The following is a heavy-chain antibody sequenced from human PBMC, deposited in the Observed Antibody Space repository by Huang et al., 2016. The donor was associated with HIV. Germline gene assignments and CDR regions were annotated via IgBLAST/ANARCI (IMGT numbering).Heavy chain of an antibody. J-gene: IGHJ6*03. D-gene: IGHD4-17*01. CDR3: SPSGDDYFYFYMDV. Sequence: QLVESGGDSVQSGRSLRLSCRGSGFIFNDFAINWFRQSPGKGFECIVFVRSKAFGGASKRAPSVKDRFTVSRDEAKNVAFLQMDNLQVDDTAIYYCSPSGDDYFYFYMDVWGNGTTVIVS. CDR1: GFIFNDFA. V-gene: IGHV3-49*03. CDR2: VRSKAFGGAS.